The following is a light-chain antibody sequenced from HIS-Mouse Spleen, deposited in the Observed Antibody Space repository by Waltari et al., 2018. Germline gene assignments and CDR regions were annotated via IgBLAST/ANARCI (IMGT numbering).Light chain of an antibody. CDR1: NIGTKS. V-gene: IGLV3-21*02. J-gene: IGLJ3*02. Sequence: SYVLTQPPSVSVAPGQTAMITCGGNNIGTKSLHWYQQKPGQAPVLVVYDDSERPSGIPERFSGSNSGNTATLTISRVEAGDEADYYCQVWDSSSDHPVFGGGTKLTVL. CDR3: QVWDSSSDHPV. CDR2: DDS.